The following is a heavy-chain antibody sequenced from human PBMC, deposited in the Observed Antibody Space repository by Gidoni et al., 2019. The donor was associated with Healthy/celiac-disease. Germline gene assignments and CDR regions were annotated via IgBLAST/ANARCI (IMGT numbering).Heavy chain of an antibody. CDR1: GGSSSSYY. J-gene: IGHJ4*02. CDR2: SYYSGST. V-gene: IGHV4-59*01. D-gene: IGHD3-22*01. Sequence: QVQLQESGPGLVKPSETLSLTYTVAGGSSSSYYWSWIRQPQGRGLVWIGYSYYSGSTTYNPSLKSRVTISVDTSKNQFSLKLLSVTAADTAVYYCARDHYYDSSGARGLLDYWGQGTLVTVSS. CDR3: ARDHYYDSSGARGLLDY.